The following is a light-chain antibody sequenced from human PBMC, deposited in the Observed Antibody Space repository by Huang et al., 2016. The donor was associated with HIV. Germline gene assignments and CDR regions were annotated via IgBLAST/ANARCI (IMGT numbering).Light chain of an antibody. CDR1: QSVSTN. CDR2: DAS. J-gene: IGKJ4*01. V-gene: IGKV3D-15*01. Sequence: EIVMTQSPATLSVSPGERATLHCRASQSVSTNLAWYQQKPGQAPRLLIYDASTRATGIPARFSGSGSGTDFTLTISSLQSEDFAVYYCQQYNNWLALTFGGGTKVEIK. CDR3: QQYNNWLALT.